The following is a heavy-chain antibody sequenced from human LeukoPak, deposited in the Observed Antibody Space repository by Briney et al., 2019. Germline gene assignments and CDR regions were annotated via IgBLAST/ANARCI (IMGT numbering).Heavy chain of an antibody. CDR2: ISYDGSNK. Sequence: GGSLRLSCAASGFTFSSYGMHWVRQAPGKGLEWVAVISYDGSNKYYADSVKGRFTISRDNSKNTLYLQMNSLRAEDTAVYYCARSLIAAAGNLDYWGQGTLVTVSS. D-gene: IGHD6-13*01. V-gene: IGHV3-30*03. J-gene: IGHJ4*02. CDR3: ARSLIAAAGNLDY. CDR1: GFTFSSYG.